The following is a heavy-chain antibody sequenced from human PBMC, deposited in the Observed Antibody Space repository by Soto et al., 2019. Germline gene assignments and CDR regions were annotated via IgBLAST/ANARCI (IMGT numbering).Heavy chain of an antibody. D-gene: IGHD2-8*01. CDR1: GYSFTDYH. Sequence: GASVKVSCKASGYSFTDYHIHWVRQAPGQGLEWLGRINPKSGGTSTAQKFQGWVTMTTDTSISTASMELTRLTSDDTAIYYCARGDSTDCSNGVCSFFYNHDMDVWGQGTTVTVSS. CDR2: INPKSGGT. CDR3: ARGDSTDCSNGVCSFFYNHDMDV. J-gene: IGHJ6*02. V-gene: IGHV1-2*04.